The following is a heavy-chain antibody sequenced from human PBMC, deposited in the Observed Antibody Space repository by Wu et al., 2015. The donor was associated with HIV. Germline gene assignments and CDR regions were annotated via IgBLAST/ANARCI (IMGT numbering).Heavy chain of an antibody. J-gene: IGHJ5*01. CDR1: YILTSYP. CDR3: ARVQFDPNYYTYFDL. CDR2: MNPRNGYI. V-gene: IGHV1-18*01. D-gene: IGHD4/OR15-4a*01. Sequence: LVQSGPAAKRPGASVNVSCKASYILTSYPIAWVRQAPGQRLEWMGWMNPRNGYIKPAQRFQDRITMSTTNSAHTAYMELRNLTSDDTAIYFCARVQFDPNYYTYFDLWGQGNSGHCLL.